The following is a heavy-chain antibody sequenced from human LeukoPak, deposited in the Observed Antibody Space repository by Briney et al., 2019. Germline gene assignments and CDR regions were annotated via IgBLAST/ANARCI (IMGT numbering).Heavy chain of an antibody. V-gene: IGHV3-33*03. CDR1: RFTFRNYG. CDR3: ARGPNSNWSGLDF. J-gene: IGHJ4*02. D-gene: IGHD6-6*01. Sequence: GGSLRLSCAASRFTFRNYGMHWVRQAPGKGLEWVAVIWYDGSNKYYADSVKGRFTISRDNAKNTLYLQVNNLRAEDTAVYYCARGPNSNWSGLDFWGQGTLLTVSS. CDR2: IWYDGSNK.